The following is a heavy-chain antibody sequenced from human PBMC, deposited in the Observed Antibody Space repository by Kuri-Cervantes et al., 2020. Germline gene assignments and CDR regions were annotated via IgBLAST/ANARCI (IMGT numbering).Heavy chain of an antibody. CDR3: ARAGFYYYGMDV. V-gene: IGHV4-39*01. CDR2: IYYSGST. Sequence: GSLRLSCTVSGGPISSSSYYWGWSRQPPGKGLEWIGSIYYSGSTCYNPSLKSRVTISVDTSKNQFSLKLSPVTAADAAVYYCARAGFYYYGMDVWGQGTTVTVSS. CDR1: GGPISSSSYY. J-gene: IGHJ6*02. D-gene: IGHD6-25*01.